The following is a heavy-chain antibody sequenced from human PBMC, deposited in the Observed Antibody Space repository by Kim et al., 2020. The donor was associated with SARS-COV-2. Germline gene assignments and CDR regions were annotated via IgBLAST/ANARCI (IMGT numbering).Heavy chain of an antibody. CDR3: VRDLSAQTRLDLDV. V-gene: IGHV3-30*03. J-gene: IGHJ6*02. Sequence: KYYRESVKGRFIISRDNSRNAMYLQMNSLRSEDTGVYYCVRDLSAQTRLDLDVWGQGTTVTVSS. D-gene: IGHD3-16*01. CDR2: K.